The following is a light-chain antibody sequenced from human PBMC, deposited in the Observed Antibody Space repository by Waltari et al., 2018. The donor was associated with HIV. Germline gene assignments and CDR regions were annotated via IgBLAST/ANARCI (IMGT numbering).Light chain of an antibody. CDR3: LSADTSGTYV. Sequence: SSELTQPPSVSVSPGQTARITRSGHASPKPTTHWFQQQPGQSPVVVIPKNTERPSGIPERCSASRSGTTVTLTITGVQTDDEADYYCLSADTSGTYVFGPGTTVTVL. CDR1: ASPKPT. CDR2: KNT. V-gene: IGLV3-25*03. J-gene: IGLJ1*01.